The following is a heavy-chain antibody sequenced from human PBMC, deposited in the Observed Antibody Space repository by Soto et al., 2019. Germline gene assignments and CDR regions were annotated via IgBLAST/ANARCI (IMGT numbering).Heavy chain of an antibody. D-gene: IGHD6-19*01. CDR3: ARDGPGIAVAGTSPCDY. V-gene: IGHV1-3*01. CDR1: GYTFTSYA. J-gene: IGHJ4*02. Sequence: ASVKVSCKASGYTFTSYAMHWVRQAPGQRLEWMGWINAGNGNTKYSQRFQGRVTITRDTSASTAYMELSSLRSEDTAVYYCARDGPGIAVAGTSPCDYWGQGTLVTVSS. CDR2: INAGNGNT.